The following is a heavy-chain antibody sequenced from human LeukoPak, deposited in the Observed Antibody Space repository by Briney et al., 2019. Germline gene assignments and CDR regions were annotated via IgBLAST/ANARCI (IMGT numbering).Heavy chain of an antibody. CDR1: GGSISSGGYY. CDR2: IYYSGST. CDR3: ARAGGFFSPFGY. D-gene: IGHD3-3*01. Sequence: SETLSLTCTVSGGSISSGGYYWSWIRQHPGKGLEWVGYIYYSGSTYYNPSLKSRVTISVDTSKNQFSLKLSSVTAADTAVYYCARAGGFFSPFGYWGQGTLVTVSS. J-gene: IGHJ4*02. V-gene: IGHV4-31*03.